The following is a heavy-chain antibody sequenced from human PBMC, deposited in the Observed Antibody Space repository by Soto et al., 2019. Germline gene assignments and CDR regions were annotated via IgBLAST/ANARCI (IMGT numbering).Heavy chain of an antibody. D-gene: IGHD7-27*01. CDR1: GGSFSGYY. CDR3: ARGWGRIFDY. V-gene: IGHV4-34*01. CDR2: INHSGST. J-gene: IGHJ4*02. Sequence: QVQLQQWGAGLLKPSATLSLTCAVYGGSFSGYYWNWIRPPPGKGLEWIGEINHSGSTNYNPSLKSRVTISVDTSKNQFSLKLSSVTAADTAVYYCARGWGRIFDYWGQGTLVTVSS.